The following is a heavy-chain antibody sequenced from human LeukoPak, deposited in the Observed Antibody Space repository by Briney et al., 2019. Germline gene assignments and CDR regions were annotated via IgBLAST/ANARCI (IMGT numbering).Heavy chain of an antibody. Sequence: GASVKASCKASGYTFTGYYMHWVRQAPGQGLEWMGWISAYNGNTNYAQELQGRVTMTTDTSTSTAYMELRSLRSDDTAVYYCARVCRKWELLPGYWGQGTLVTVSS. CDR1: GYTFTGYY. CDR3: ARVCRKWELLPGY. V-gene: IGHV1-18*04. D-gene: IGHD1-26*01. J-gene: IGHJ4*02. CDR2: ISAYNGNT.